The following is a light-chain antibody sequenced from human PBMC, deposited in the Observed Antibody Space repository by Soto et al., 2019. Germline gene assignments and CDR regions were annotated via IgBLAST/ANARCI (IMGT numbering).Light chain of an antibody. CDR2: EVN. CDR1: SSDVGGYNY. V-gene: IGLV2-8*01. Sequence: QSVLTQPPSASGSPGQSVAISCTGTSSDVGGYNYVSWYQQHPGKAPKLMIYEVNKRPSGVPDRFSGSKSGNTASLTVSGLQAEDEADYYCQTWASGIHVVFGGGTKLTVL. J-gene: IGLJ2*01. CDR3: QTWASGIHVV.